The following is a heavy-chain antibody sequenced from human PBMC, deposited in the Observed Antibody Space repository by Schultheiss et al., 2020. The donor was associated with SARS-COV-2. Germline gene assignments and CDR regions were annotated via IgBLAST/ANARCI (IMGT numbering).Heavy chain of an antibody. CDR2: MNPNSGNT. D-gene: IGHD6-19*01. CDR1: GYTFTSYD. J-gene: IGHJ4*02. CDR3: ARAVAGNILVSVYSPPDY. V-gene: IGHV1-8*01. Sequence: ASVKVSCKASGYTFTSYDINWVRQATGQGLEWMGWMNPNSGNTGYAQKFQGRVTMTRNTSISTAYMELSSLRSEDTAVYYCARAVAGNILVSVYSPPDYWGQGTLVTVSS.